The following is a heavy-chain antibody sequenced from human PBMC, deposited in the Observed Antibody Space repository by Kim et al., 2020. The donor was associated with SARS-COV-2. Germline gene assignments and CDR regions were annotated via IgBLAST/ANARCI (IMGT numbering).Heavy chain of an antibody. CDR1: GFTLSTAW. V-gene: IGHV3-15*01. J-gene: IGHJ3*02. CDR2: LKSKSGGGTI. CDR3: TTTLWSGVPLGI. D-gene: IGHD2-21*01. Sequence: GGSLRLSCVASGFTLSTAWMIWVRQPPGKGLEWVGRLKSKSGGGTIDYGAPVKGRFTISRDDSKNTLYLQMNRLQTEDTAVYYCTTTLWSGVPLGIWGPGTMGTVSS.